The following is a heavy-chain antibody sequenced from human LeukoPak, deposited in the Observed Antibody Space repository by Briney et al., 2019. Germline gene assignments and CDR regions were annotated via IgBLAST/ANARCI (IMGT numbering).Heavy chain of an antibody. CDR1: GYTFTSFD. CDR3: ARGRRLTGYYDFDY. J-gene: IGHJ4*02. Sequence: ASVKVSCKASGYTFTSFDINWVRQATGQGPEWMGWMNPSSGDTGYAQKFQGRVTFTRDTSTNTAYMELSSLTSEDTAVYYCARGRRLTGYYDFDYWGQGTLVTVSS. D-gene: IGHD3-9*01. CDR2: MNPSSGDT. V-gene: IGHV1-8*03.